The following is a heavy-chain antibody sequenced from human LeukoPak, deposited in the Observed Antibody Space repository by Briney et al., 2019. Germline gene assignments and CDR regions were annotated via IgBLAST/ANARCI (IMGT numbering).Heavy chain of an antibody. J-gene: IGHJ3*02. D-gene: IGHD6-19*01. CDR2: IYSSGST. CDR1: GGSISTYY. Sequence: SETLSLTCTVSGGSISTYYWSWIRQPAGKGLEWIGRIYSSGSTNYNPSLKSRVTMSVDTSKNQFSLKLSSVTAADTAVYYRARPLFGIAVAGTIYAFDIWGQGTMVTVSS. V-gene: IGHV4-4*07. CDR3: ARPLFGIAVAGTIYAFDI.